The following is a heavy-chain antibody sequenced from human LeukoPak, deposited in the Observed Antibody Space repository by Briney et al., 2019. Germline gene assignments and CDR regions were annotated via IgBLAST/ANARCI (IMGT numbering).Heavy chain of an antibody. V-gene: IGHV4-39*01. Sequence: PSETLSLTCTVSGGSISSSYWGWIRQPPGKGLEWIGTIYYSGSTYHNPSLKSRVNISVDTSKNQFSLRLNSVTAADTAVYYCARLPWYGSGTYSFDYWGQGTLVTVSS. CDR3: ARLPWYGSGTYSFDY. D-gene: IGHD3-10*01. CDR1: GGSISSSY. CDR2: IYYSGST. J-gene: IGHJ4*02.